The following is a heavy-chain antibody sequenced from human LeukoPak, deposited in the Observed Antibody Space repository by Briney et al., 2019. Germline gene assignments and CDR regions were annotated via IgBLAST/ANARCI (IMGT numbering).Heavy chain of an antibody. CDR3: ARGNWNYASFWFDP. V-gene: IGHV4-59*01. Sequence: SEALSLTCTVSGGSISSYYWSWIRQPPGKGLEWIGYISYSGSTNYNPSLKSRVSISVETSKNQFSLKLSSVTAADTAVYYCARGNWNYASFWFDPWGQGTLVTVSS. CDR1: GGSISSYY. CDR2: ISYSGST. J-gene: IGHJ5*02. D-gene: IGHD1-7*01.